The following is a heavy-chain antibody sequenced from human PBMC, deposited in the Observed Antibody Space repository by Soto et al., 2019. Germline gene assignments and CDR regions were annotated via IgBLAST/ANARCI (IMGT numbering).Heavy chain of an antibody. D-gene: IGHD5-18*01. J-gene: IGHJ4*02. CDR3: AREIYSYGAYYFDY. Sequence: QVQLVESGGGVVQPGRSLRLSCAASGFTFSSYAMHWVRQAPGKGLEWVAVISYDGSNKYYADSVKGRFTISRDNSKNTLYLQMNSRRAEDTAVYYCAREIYSYGAYYFDYWGQGTLVTVSS. CDR2: ISYDGSNK. CDR1: GFTFSSYA. V-gene: IGHV3-30-3*01.